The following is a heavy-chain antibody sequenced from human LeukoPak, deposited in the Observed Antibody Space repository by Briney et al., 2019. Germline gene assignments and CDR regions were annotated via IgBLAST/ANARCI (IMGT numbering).Heavy chain of an antibody. Sequence: PGGSLRLSCAVSGLTFSNFKMNWVRQAPGKGLEWVSYISGSGRTTFYADSVKGRFTISRDNAKNTLYLQMNSLRAEDTAVYYCAKGCDSSGYYLGYFDYWGQGTLVTVSS. J-gene: IGHJ4*02. CDR2: ISGSGRTT. CDR3: AKGCDSSGYYLGYFDY. CDR1: GLTFSNFK. D-gene: IGHD3-22*01. V-gene: IGHV3-48*03.